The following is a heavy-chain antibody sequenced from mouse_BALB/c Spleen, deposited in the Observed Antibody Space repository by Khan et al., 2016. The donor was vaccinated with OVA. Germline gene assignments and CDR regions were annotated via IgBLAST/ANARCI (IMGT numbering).Heavy chain of an antibody. V-gene: IGHV1-4*01. CDR2: INPNNNYT. D-gene: IGHD2-14*01. J-gene: IGHJ3*01. Sequence: VQLQESGAELARPGASVKMSCKASGYTFTSYTIHWVRQRPGQALVWIGHINPNNNYTNYNQKFKDKAALIVDKSSTTAYMQLSSLTSEDSAVYYCIREGAYYRSDGWFAYWGQGTLVTVSA. CDR3: IREGAYYRSDGWFAY. CDR1: GYTFTSYT.